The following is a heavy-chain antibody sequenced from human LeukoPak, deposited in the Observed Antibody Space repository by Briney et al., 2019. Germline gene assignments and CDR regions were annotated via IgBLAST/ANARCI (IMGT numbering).Heavy chain of an antibody. D-gene: IGHD3-3*01. CDR2: ISYDGSDK. CDR1: EFTFTTYD. Sequence: GGSLRLSCAASEFTFTTYDMHWVRQAPGRGLEWVAVISYDGSDKYYADSVKGRFTISRDNSKNTLYLQMNSLRAEDTAAYYCAKGPDTSGLYSLDYWGQGTLVTVSS. CDR3: AKGPDTSGLYSLDY. V-gene: IGHV3-30*18. J-gene: IGHJ4*02.